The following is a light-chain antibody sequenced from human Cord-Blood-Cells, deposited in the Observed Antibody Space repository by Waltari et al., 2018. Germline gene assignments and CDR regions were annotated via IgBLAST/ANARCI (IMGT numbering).Light chain of an antibody. CDR2: AAS. Sequence: DIQMTQSPSSLSASVGDRVTSTCRASQSTSSYLNWYQQKPGKAPKLLIYAASSLQSGVPSRFSGSGSGTDFTLTISSLQPEDFATYYCQQSYSTPLTFGGGTKVEIK. V-gene: IGKV1-39*01. CDR1: QSTSSY. J-gene: IGKJ4*01. CDR3: QQSYSTPLT.